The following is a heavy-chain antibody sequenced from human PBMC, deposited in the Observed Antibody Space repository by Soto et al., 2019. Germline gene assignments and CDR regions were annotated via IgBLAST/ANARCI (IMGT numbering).Heavy chain of an antibody. V-gene: IGHV3-33*06. CDR3: ANNRDPMTTVTEIDY. CDR1: GFTFSSYG. D-gene: IGHD4-17*01. CDR2: VGYDGSNK. J-gene: IGHJ4*02. Sequence: QVQLVESGGGVVQPGRSLRLSCAASGFTFSSYGMHWVRQAPGKGLEWVAVVGYDGSNKYYADSVKGRFTFSRDNSKNTLYLQMNRLRAEETAVYYCANNRDPMTTVTEIDYWGQGTLVTVSS.